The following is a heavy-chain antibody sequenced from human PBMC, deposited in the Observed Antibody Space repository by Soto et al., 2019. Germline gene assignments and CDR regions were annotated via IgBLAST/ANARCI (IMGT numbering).Heavy chain of an antibody. CDR3: ARGPPYSSTFYYYYYMDV. V-gene: IGHV1-8*01. Sequence: ASVKVSCKASGYTFTSYDINWVRQATGQGLEWMGWMNPNSGNTGYAQKFQGRVTMTRNTSISTAYMELSSLRSEDTAVYYCARGPPYSSTFYYYYYMDVWGKGTTVTVSS. CDR1: GYTFTSYD. J-gene: IGHJ6*03. CDR2: MNPNSGNT. D-gene: IGHD6-13*01.